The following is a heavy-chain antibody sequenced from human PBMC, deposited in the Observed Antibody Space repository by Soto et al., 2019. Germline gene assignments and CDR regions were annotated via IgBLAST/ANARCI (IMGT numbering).Heavy chain of an antibody. D-gene: IGHD5-12*01. V-gene: IGHV1-69*02. Sequence: QVQLVQSGAEVKKPGSSVKVSCKASGGTFSSYTISWVRQAPGQGLEWMGRILPILGIANYAQKFQGRVTITADKSTSTAYMERSSRRSEDTAVYYCASISGYDTSDYYYYYGMDVWGQGTTVTVSS. CDR3: ASISGYDTSDYYYYYGMDV. CDR2: ILPILGIA. CDR1: GGTFSSYT. J-gene: IGHJ6*02.